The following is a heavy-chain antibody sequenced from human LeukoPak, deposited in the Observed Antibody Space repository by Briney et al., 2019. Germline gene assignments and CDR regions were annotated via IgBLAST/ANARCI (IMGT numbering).Heavy chain of an antibody. D-gene: IGHD6-6*01. J-gene: IGHJ4*02. CDR3: AREPEGILVLADRGLDY. V-gene: IGHV3-48*01. CDR2: ISSSSSTI. CDR1: GFTFSSYS. Sequence: PGGSLRLSCAASGFTFSSYSMNWVRQAPGKGLEWASYISSSSSTIYYADSVKGRFTISRDNAKNSLYLQMNSLRAEDTAVYYCAREPEGILVLADRGLDYWGQGTLVTVSS.